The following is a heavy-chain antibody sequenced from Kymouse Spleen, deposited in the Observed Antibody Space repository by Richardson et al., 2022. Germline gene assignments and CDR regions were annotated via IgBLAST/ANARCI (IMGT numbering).Heavy chain of an antibody. CDR2: TRNKANSYTT. D-gene: IGHD4-11,IGHD4-11*01. V-gene: IGHV3-72*01. CDR1: GFTFSDHY. J-gene: IGHJ6*02. CDR3: AREGHDYSNLYYYYYGMDV. Sequence: EVQLVESGGGLVQPGGSLRLSCAASGFTFSDHYMDWVRQAPGKGLEWVGRTRNKANSYTTEYAASVKGRFTISRDDSKNSLYLQMNSLKTEDTAVYYCAREGHDYSNLYYYYYGMDVWGQGTTVTVSS.